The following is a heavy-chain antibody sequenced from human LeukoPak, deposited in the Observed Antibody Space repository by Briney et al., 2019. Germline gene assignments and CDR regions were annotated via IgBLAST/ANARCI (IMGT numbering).Heavy chain of an antibody. Sequence: SETLSLTCAVYGGSFSGYYWSWIRQPPGKGLEWIGEINHSGSTNYNPSLKSRVTISVDTSKNQFSLKLSSVTAADTAVYYCARDRFPGSGDTFDYWGQGTLVTVSS. D-gene: IGHD2-21*01. CDR2: INHSGST. J-gene: IGHJ4*02. V-gene: IGHV4-34*01. CDR1: GGSFSGYY. CDR3: ARDRFPGSGDTFDY.